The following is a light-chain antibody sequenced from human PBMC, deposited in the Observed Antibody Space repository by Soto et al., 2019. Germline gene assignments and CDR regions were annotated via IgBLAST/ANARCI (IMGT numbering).Light chain of an antibody. Sequence: EIVLTQSPATLSLSPGERATLSCRASQSVSSYLAWYQQKPGQAPRLLIYDASNRATGIPARFSGSGSGTEFTLTISRLEPEDFAVYYCQQYASSPYTFGQGTKVDIK. V-gene: IGKV3-11*01. CDR1: QSVSSY. J-gene: IGKJ2*01. CDR2: DAS. CDR3: QQYASSPYT.